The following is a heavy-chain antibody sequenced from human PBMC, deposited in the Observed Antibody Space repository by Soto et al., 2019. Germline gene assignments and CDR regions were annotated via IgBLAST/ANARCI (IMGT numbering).Heavy chain of an antibody. CDR3: ATGDGYNQLDY. CDR1: GFTVSSNY. Sequence: EVQLVESGGGLIQPGGSLRLSCAASGFTVSSNYMSWVRQAPGKGLEWVSVIYSGGSTYYADSVKGRFTISRDNSTNTRYLQMNSLRAEDTAVYYWATGDGYNQLDYWGQGTLVTVSS. D-gene: IGHD5-12*01. CDR2: IYSGGST. J-gene: IGHJ4*02. V-gene: IGHV3-53*01.